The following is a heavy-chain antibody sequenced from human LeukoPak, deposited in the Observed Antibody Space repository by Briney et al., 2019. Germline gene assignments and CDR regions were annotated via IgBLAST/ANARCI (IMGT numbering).Heavy chain of an antibody. CDR2: IYHTGTT. D-gene: IGHD1-26*01. V-gene: IGHV4-59*08. Sequence: PETLSLTCTVSGGSLSPYYWTWIRQPPGKGQEWIGYIYHTGTTRYNPSLNSRVTISVETSKNQFSLRLNSVTAADTAIYYCARLDSGDHGNIPHWGQGTLVTVSS. CDR1: GGSLSPYY. J-gene: IGHJ1*01. CDR3: ARLDSGDHGNIPH.